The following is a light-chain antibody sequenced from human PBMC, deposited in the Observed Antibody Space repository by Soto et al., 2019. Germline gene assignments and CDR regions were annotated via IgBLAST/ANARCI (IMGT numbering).Light chain of an antibody. CDR1: QVITND. Sequence: IQMTQSPSSLSASVGDRLSITCRASQVITNDLGWYQQKPGKAPKRLIYAASTLQSGVPSRFSGSGSGTEFTLTISSLQPEDVATYYCLQLNTYPWTFGQGTKVE. J-gene: IGKJ1*01. CDR2: AAS. CDR3: LQLNTYPWT. V-gene: IGKV1-17*01.